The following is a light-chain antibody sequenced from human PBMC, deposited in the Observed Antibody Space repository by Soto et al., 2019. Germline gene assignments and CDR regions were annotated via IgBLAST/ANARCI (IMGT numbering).Light chain of an antibody. CDR2: KAS. CDR3: QHYNRYSEA. V-gene: IGKV1-5*03. J-gene: IGKJ1*01. CDR1: QTISSL. Sequence: DLHMPQPPSTLSGSVGGRVTIICRASQTISSLFAWYQKKPGKAPKLLIYKASTLKSGAPSRFSGSGSGKEFTLTISSLQPDYFASYYHQHYNRYSEAFGQGTKVDIK.